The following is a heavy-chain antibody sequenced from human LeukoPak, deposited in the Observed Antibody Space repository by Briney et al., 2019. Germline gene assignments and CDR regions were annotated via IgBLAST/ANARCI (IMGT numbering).Heavy chain of an antibody. Sequence: ASVKVSCTASGYTFTGYYMHWVRRAPGQGLEWMGWINPNSGGTNYAQKFQGRVTMTRDTSISTAYMELSRLRSDDTAVYYCARGEHSSDWFDPWGQGTLVTVSS. J-gene: IGHJ5*02. V-gene: IGHV1-2*02. D-gene: IGHD6-19*01. CDR2: INPNSGGT. CDR3: ARGEHSSDWFDP. CDR1: GYTFTGYY.